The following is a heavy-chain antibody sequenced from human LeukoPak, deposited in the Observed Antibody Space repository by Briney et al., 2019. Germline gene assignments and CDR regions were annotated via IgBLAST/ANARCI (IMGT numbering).Heavy chain of an antibody. CDR1: GFTFSSYG. Sequence: GRSLRLSCAASGFTFSSYGMYWVRQAPGKGLEWVAVISYDGSNKYYADSVKGRFTISRDNSKNTLYLQMNSLRAEDTAVYYCAKDYGSDYYGMDVWGQGTTVTVSS. J-gene: IGHJ6*02. CDR3: AKDYGSDYYGMDV. V-gene: IGHV3-30*18. CDR2: ISYDGSNK. D-gene: IGHD6-25*01.